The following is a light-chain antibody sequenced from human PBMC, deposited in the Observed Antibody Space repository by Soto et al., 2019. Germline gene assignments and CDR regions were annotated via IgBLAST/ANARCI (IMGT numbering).Light chain of an antibody. CDR1: QSINNW. CDR2: KAS. Sequence: DIQMTQSPSTLSASIGDRVTITCRASQSINNWLAWYQQKPGKAPKVLIYKASSLESGVPSRFSGSESGTEFTLAINSLQPDEFATYYCQQYDTYPFTFGPGTKVDIK. J-gene: IGKJ3*01. CDR3: QQYDTYPFT. V-gene: IGKV1-5*03.